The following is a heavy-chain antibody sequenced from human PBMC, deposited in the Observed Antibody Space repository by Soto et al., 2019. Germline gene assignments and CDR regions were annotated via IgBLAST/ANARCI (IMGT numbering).Heavy chain of an antibody. CDR3: ARDKLWFHWYAGNSPGWYFDL. CDR1: GFTVSSYS. D-gene: IGHD3-9*01. V-gene: IGHV3-21*02. CDR2: ISSSSTYI. J-gene: IGHJ2*01. Sequence: EVQLVESGGGLVKPGGSLRLSCGASGFTVSSYSMNWVRQAPGRGLEWVSSISSSSTYIHYADSMKGRFTISRDNAKNSLYRQMNSLRVEDTAVYYCARDKLWFHWYAGNSPGWYFDLWGRGTLVTVSS.